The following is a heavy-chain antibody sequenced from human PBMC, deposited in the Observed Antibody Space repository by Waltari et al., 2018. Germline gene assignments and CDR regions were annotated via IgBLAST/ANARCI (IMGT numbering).Heavy chain of an antibody. V-gene: IGHV3-30*02. CDR2: ISYDGSNE. Sequence: QVHLVESGGGVVQPGGSLRLSCAAPGFNFTLFGMHWVRTAPGKGLEWVSFISYDGSNENYADSVKGRFTMSRDNSKKMLYVQMNNLRAEDSAVYYCVKGNEIDYWGQGTLVTVSS. J-gene: IGHJ4*02. CDR3: VKGNEIDY. CDR1: GFNFTLFG. D-gene: IGHD1-1*01.